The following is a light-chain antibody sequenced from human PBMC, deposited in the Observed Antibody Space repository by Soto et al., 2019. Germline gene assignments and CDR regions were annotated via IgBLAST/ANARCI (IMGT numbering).Light chain of an antibody. J-gene: IGLJ2*01. CDR2: YDS. CDR1: NIGSKS. Sequence: SYELTQPPSVSVAPGKTDRITCGGNNIGSKSVHWYQQKPGQAPVLVIYYDSDRPSGIPERFSGSNSGNTATLTISRVEAGDEADYYCQVWDSSSDHLVVFGGGTKVTVL. V-gene: IGLV3-21*04. CDR3: QVWDSSSDHLVV.